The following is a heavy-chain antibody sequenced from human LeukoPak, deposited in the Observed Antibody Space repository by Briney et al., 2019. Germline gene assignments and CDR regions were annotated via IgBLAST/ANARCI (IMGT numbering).Heavy chain of an antibody. J-gene: IGHJ4*02. V-gene: IGHV3-23*01. Sequence: GGSLRLSCAASGFMFSNHAMSWVRRAPGKGLEWVSGISTRGGGIYYAESVKGRFTISRDNSKNTLYLQMKSLRAEDTAVYYCAKDGFDYYDSSGYYYFDDWGQGTLVTVSS. CDR2: ISTRGGGI. D-gene: IGHD3-22*01. CDR1: GFMFSNHA. CDR3: AKDGFDYYDSSGYYYFDD.